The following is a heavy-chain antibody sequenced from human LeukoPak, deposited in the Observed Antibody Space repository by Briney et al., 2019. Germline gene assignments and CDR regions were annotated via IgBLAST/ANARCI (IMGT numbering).Heavy chain of an antibody. V-gene: IGHV3-33*06. J-gene: IGHJ4*02. Sequence: PGSSLRLSCAASGFSFSTFVMHWVRQAPGKGLEWVAVIRPDGSHISYVNPVKGRFTISRDNSKSTLYLQMNSLRAEDTAVYYCAKEEQWPLWKEQYYFDYWGQGTLVTVSS. CDR1: GFSFSTFV. CDR2: IRPDGSHI. CDR3: AKEEQWPLWKEQYYFDY. D-gene: IGHD6-19*01.